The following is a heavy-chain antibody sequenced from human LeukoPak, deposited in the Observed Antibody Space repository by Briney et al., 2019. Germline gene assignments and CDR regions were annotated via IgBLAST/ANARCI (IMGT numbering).Heavy chain of an antibody. CDR1: GGTFSSYA. D-gene: IGHD6-13*01. Sequence: SVKVSCEASGGTFSSYAISWVRQAPGQGLEWMGRIIPIFGTANYAQKFQGRVTITTDESTSTAYMELSSLRSEDTAVYYCARAGGEWSSSQIFNWFDPWGQGTLVTVSS. V-gene: IGHV1-69*05. CDR2: IIPIFGTA. J-gene: IGHJ5*02. CDR3: ARAGGEWSSSQIFNWFDP.